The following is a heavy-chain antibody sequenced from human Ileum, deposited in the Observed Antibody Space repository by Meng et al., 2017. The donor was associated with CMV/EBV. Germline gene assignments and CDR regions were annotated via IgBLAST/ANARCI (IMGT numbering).Heavy chain of an antibody. CDR1: GYTFNTYY. CDR3: ARAQNWFDP. Sequence: KVSCKASGYTFNTYYMHWVRQAPGQGLEWMGIINPSGGSTSYAQKFQGRVTMTRDTSTSTVYMELSSLRSEDTAVYYCARAQNWFDPWGQGTLVTVSS. CDR2: INPSGGST. J-gene: IGHJ5*02. V-gene: IGHV1-46*02.